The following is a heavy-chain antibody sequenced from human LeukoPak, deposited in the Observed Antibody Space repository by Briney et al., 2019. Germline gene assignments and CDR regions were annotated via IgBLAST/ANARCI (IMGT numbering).Heavy chain of an antibody. J-gene: IGHJ4*02. CDR3: ARGRSGWFGELLSLYYFDY. CDR1: GGSFSGYY. V-gene: IGHV4-30-4*08. D-gene: IGHD3-10*01. CDR2: IYYSGST. Sequence: SETLSLTCAVYGGSFSGYYWSWIRQPPGKGLEWIGYIYYSGSTYYNPSLKSRVTISVDTSKNQFSLKLSSVTAADTAVYHCARGRSGWFGELLSLYYFDYWGQGTLVTVSS.